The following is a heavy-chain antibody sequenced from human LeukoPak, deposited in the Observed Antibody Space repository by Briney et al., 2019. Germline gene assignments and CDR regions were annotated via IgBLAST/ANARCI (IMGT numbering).Heavy chain of an antibody. Sequence: GASVKVSCKASGYTVTIYYIHWVRQAPGQGLEWMGVINPSGGSISYAQKFQGRVTMTRDTSTSTVYVELSSLRSEDTAAYYCARAQAWDSSDPNWFDPWGQGTLVTVSS. D-gene: IGHD6-19*01. CDR1: GYTVTIYY. CDR3: ARAQAWDSSDPNWFDP. J-gene: IGHJ5*02. CDR2: INPSGGSI. V-gene: IGHV1-46*01.